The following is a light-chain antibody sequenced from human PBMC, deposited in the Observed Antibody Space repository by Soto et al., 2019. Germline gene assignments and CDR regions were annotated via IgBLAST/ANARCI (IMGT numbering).Light chain of an antibody. V-gene: IGLV3-21*02. CDR2: DDR. J-gene: IGLJ2*01. CDR1: NIGSKS. CDR3: QVWDSSSDPHVV. Sequence: SYELTHPTSVSVAPGQTARITCGGTNIGSKSVHWYQQKPGQAPVLVVYDDRDRPSGIPERFSGSNSGNTATLTISRVEDGDEADYYCQVWDSSSDPHVVFGGGTKLTVL.